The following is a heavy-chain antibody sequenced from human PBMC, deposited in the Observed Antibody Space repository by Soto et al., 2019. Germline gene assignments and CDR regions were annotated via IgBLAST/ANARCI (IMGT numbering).Heavy chain of an antibody. CDR1: GYTFSGYY. V-gene: IGHV1-2*02. J-gene: IGHJ4*02. CDR2: IGPKSGDT. CDR3: GRGRSGEIVIFY. D-gene: IGHD5-12*01. Sequence: QVQLVQSGAEVKESGASVKVSCKASGYTFSGYYIHWVRQAPGQAPEWVGEIGPKSGDTRYAQKFQGRVTMTKDTSITTVCMELRNLSPDDTAVYFCGRGRSGEIVIFYWGQGTLVTVHS.